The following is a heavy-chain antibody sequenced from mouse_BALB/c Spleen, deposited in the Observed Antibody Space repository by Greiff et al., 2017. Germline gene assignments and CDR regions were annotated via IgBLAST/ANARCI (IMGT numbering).Heavy chain of an antibody. D-gene: IGHD2-14*01. CDR3: ARRDYYRYEFAY. V-gene: IGHV3-2*02. CDR2: ISYSGST. J-gene: IGHJ3*01. Sequence: EVQLQESGPGLVKPSQSLSLTCTVTGYSITSDYAWNWIRQFPGNKLEWMGYISYSGSTSYNPSLKSRISITRDTSKNQFFLQLNSVTTEDTATYYCARRDYYRYEFAYWGQGTLVTVSA. CDR1: GYSITSDYA.